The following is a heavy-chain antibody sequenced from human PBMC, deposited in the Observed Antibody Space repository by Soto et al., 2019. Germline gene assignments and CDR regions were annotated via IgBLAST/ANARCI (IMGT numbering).Heavy chain of an antibody. J-gene: IGHJ4*02. V-gene: IGHV3-30*18. CDR2: ISYDGSMT. CDR1: GFTFSSYG. CDR3: AKNRPPPSTGPIDY. Sequence: PGGSLRLSCAASGFTFSSYGMHWVRQAPGKGLEWVAVISYDGSMTYYADSVKGRFTISRDNSKNTLYLQMNSPRTEDTAVYNCAKNRPPPSTGPIDYWGQGTLVTVSS. D-gene: IGHD4-17*01.